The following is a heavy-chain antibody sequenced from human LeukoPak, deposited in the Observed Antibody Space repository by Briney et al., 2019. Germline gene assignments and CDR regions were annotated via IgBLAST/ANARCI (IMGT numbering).Heavy chain of an antibody. CDR1: GYSFTNYW. D-gene: IGHD3-22*01. CDR3: ARPRDSSGYAAFDI. J-gene: IGHJ3*02. Sequence: GESLKISCKGSGYSFTNYWIVWVRQMPGKGLEWMGIIYPGDSDTRYSPSFQGQVTISADKSISTAYLQWSSLKASDTAMYYCARPRDSSGYAAFDIWGQGTMVTVSS. V-gene: IGHV5-51*01. CDR2: IYPGDSDT.